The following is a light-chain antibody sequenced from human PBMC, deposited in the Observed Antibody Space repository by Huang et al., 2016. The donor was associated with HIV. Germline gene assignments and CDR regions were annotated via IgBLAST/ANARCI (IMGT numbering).Light chain of an antibody. CDR1: QSIGSW. Sequence: DIQMTQSPSALSASVGDRDTITCRASQSIGSWLAWYQQKPGKPPNLLIYKASTLQSGVPSRFGGSGSGTEFTLTISSLQPDDFATYFCQQYNTYSGKFGPGTKVE. J-gene: IGKJ1*01. V-gene: IGKV1-5*03. CDR3: QQYNTYSGK. CDR2: KAS.